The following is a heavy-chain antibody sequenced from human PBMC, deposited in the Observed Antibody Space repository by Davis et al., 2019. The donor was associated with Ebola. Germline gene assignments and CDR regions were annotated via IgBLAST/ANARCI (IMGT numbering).Heavy chain of an antibody. CDR1: GYTFTSYG. CDR3: ASSSVWNDANYYYYYYMDV. V-gene: IGHV1-18*04. D-gene: IGHD1-1*01. CDR2: ISAYNGNT. Sequence: ASVKVSCKASGYTFTSYGINWVRQAPGQGLEWMGWISAYNGNTNYAQKLQGRVTMTTDTSTSTAYMELRSLRSDDTAVYYCASSSVWNDANYYYYYYMDVWGKGTTVTVSS. J-gene: IGHJ6*03.